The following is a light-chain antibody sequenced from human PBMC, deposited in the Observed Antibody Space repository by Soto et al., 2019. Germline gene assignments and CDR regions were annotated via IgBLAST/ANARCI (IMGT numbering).Light chain of an antibody. CDR2: EVS. Sequence: QSALTQPASVSGSPGQSVTMSCTGSRSDVGGYNLVSWYQQHPGKAPKLMIYEVSKRPSGVSNRFSGSKSCNTASLTISGRQAEDEADYYCSSYAGSSTFVVFGGGTKLTVL. CDR1: RSDVGGYNL. V-gene: IGLV2-23*02. J-gene: IGLJ2*01. CDR3: SSYAGSSTFVV.